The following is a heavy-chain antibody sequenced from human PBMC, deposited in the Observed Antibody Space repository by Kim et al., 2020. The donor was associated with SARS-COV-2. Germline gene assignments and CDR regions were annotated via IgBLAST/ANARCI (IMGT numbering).Heavy chain of an antibody. V-gene: IGHV4-39*01. CDR3: ASPLVTGYHYQMDV. CDR1: GGSISSSRYY. Sequence: SETLSLTCTVSGGSISSSRYYWGWIRQPPGKGLEWIGSIYYTGATYYNPSLNSRVSISLDTSKNQFSLKLRSVTAADTAVFYCASPLVTGYHYQMDVWG. J-gene: IGHJ6*02. D-gene: IGHD2-2*01. CDR2: IYYTGAT.